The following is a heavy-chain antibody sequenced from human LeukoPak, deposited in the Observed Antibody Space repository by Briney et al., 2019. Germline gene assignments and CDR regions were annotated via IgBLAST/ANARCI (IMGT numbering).Heavy chain of an antibody. Sequence: GGSLRLSCAASGFTFSDYYMSWIRQAPGKGLEWVSYISSSGSTIYYADSVKGRFTISRDNAKNSLYLQMNSLRAEDTAVYYCARDPTNVDSSGYYAPLDYWGQGTLVTVSS. CDR1: GFTFSDYY. J-gene: IGHJ4*02. D-gene: IGHD3-22*01. V-gene: IGHV3-11*04. CDR2: ISSSGSTI. CDR3: ARDPTNVDSSGYYAPLDY.